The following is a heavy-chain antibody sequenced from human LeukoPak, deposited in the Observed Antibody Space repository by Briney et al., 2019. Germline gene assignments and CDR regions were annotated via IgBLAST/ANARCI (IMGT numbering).Heavy chain of an antibody. CDR2: ISAYNGNT. V-gene: IGHV1-18*01. Sequence: ASVKISCKASGYTFTNFGICWVRQAPGQGLEWMGWISAYNGNTNYAQKLQGRVTMTRDTSTSTAYMELRSLRSGDTAVYYCARGLGRFGESTDAFDIWGQGTIVTVSS. D-gene: IGHD3-10*01. J-gene: IGHJ3*02. CDR3: ARGLGRFGESTDAFDI. CDR1: GYTFTNFG.